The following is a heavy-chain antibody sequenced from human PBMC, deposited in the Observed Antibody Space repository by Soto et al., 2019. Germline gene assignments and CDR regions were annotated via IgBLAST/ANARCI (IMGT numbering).Heavy chain of an antibody. V-gene: IGHV3-48*01. CDR3: ARDRSTDYYNPNFDY. CDR1: GFTFSTYS. D-gene: IGHD3-9*01. CDR2: IGSGGSTI. J-gene: IGHJ4*02. Sequence: GGSLRLSCAASGFTFSTYSMTWVRQAPGKGLEWLSYIGSGGSTIYYADSVKGRFTISRDNAKNSLYLQMNSLRAEDTAVYYCARDRSTDYYNPNFDYWGQGTLVTVSS.